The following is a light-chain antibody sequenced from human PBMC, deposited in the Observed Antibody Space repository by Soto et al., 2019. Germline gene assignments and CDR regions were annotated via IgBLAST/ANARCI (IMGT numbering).Light chain of an antibody. CDR2: DAF. Sequence: EIVLTQSPATLSLSPGERATLSCRASQSVSRYLAWYQQKPGQAPRLLIYDAFNRATGIPARFSGSGSGTDFTLTISSLEPEDFAVYYGQQRGNWPYTFGQGTKLEIK. CDR3: QQRGNWPYT. CDR1: QSVSRY. V-gene: IGKV3-11*01. J-gene: IGKJ2*01.